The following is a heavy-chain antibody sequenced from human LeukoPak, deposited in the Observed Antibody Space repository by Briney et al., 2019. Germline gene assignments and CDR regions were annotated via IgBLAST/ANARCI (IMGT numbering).Heavy chain of an antibody. D-gene: IGHD4-17*01. CDR3: ARNRGDPSYFDY. CDR1: GFTLSSYS. Sequence: GGSLRLSCAASGFTLSSYSMNWVRQAPGKGLEWVSSISTSSSYIYYADSVKGRFTISRNNPKNSLYLQMNSLRAEDTAVYYCARNRGDPSYFDYWGEGTLVTVSS. J-gene: IGHJ4*02. V-gene: IGHV3-21*01. CDR2: ISTSSSYI.